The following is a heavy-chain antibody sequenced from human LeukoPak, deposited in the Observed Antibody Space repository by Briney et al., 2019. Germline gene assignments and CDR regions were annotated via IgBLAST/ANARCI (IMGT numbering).Heavy chain of an antibody. CDR1: GGSISSSSYY. CDR3: ARARVRWFDP. CDR2: IYYSGST. V-gene: IGHV4-39*07. Sequence: SETLSLTCTVSGGSISSSSYYWGWIRQPPGKGLEWIGSIYYSGSTYYNPSLKSRVTMSVDKSKNQFSLKLSSVTAADTAVYYCARARVRWFDPWGQGTLVTVSS. J-gene: IGHJ5*02.